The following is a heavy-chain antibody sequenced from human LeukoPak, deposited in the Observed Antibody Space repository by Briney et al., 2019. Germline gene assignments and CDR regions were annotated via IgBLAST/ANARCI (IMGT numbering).Heavy chain of an antibody. CDR1: GFTFSSYA. D-gene: IGHD4-23*01. V-gene: IGHV3-21*01. Sequence: GGSLRLSCAASGFTFSSYAMSWVRQAPGKGLEWVSSISSSSSYIYYADSVKGRFTISRDNAKNSLYLQMNSLRAEDTAVYYCAREGYGGNQIDYWGQGTLVTVSS. CDR3: AREGYGGNQIDY. CDR2: ISSSSSYI. J-gene: IGHJ4*02.